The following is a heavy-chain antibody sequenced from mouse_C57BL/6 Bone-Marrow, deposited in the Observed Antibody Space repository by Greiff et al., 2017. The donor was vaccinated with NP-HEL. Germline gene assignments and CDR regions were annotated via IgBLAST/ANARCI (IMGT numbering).Heavy chain of an antibody. V-gene: IGHV1-54*01. CDR2: INPGSGGT. J-gene: IGHJ4*01. CDR1: GYAFTNYL. CDR3: ARGDGNSGYYAMGY. D-gene: IGHD2-1*01. Sequence: QVQLKQSGAELVRPGTSVKVSCKASGYAFTNYLIEWVKQRPGQGLEWIGVINPGSGGTNYNEKFKGKATLTADKSSSTAYMQLSSLTSEDSAVYFCARGDGNSGYYAMGYWGQGTSVTVSS.